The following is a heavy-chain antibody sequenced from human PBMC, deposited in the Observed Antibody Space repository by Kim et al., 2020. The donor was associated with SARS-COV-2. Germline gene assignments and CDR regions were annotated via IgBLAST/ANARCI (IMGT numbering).Heavy chain of an antibody. V-gene: IGHV3-23*01. Sequence: ADSVTDRLTISRNKSKNSLYLQMNSLRTEDTAVYYCAKVMIRWNVAFAIWGQGTMVTVSS. CDR3: AKVMIRWNVAFAI. J-gene: IGHJ3*02. D-gene: IGHD3-22*01.